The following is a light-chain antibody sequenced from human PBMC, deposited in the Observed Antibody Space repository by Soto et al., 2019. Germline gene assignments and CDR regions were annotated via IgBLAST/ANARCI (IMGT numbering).Light chain of an antibody. CDR3: QKYNSFLYT. CDR2: DAS. V-gene: IGKV1-5*01. CDR1: QSINNW. Sequence: DIQMTQSPSTLSASVGDRVTITCRASQSINNWLAWYQQKPGKAPKLLIYDASSLKSGVPSRFSGSGSGTDFTLTINNLQPDDFATYYCQKYNSFLYTFGQGTKVDIK. J-gene: IGKJ2*01.